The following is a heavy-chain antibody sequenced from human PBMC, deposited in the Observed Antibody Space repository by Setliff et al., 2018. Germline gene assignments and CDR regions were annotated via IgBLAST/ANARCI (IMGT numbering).Heavy chain of an antibody. J-gene: IGHJ4*02. CDR1: GGSFSDYY. V-gene: IGHV4-34*01. Sequence: PSETLSLTCTVYGGSFSDYYWGWIRQSPGKRPEWIAGIKQSGNTNYNPSLNSRVSVSVDTPTNQFSLKLFSVTAADTAVYYCRFWSCYYKNDYWAKGTLVTVSS. CDR3: RFWSCYYKNDY. CDR2: IKQSGNT. D-gene: IGHD3-3*01.